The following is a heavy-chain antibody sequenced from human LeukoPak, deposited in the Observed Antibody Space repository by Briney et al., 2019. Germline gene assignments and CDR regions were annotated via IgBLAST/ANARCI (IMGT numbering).Heavy chain of an antibody. CDR2: IYYIGTS. D-gene: IGHD1-26*01. V-gene: IGHV4-39*01. CDR1: GDSINTSNYF. J-gene: IGHJ4*02. CDR3: AWHISGSYLRYFYF. Sequence: SETLSLTCTVSGDSINTSNYFWGWIRQSTGKGLEWIGNIYYIGTSDYNPSLKSRVTISIDTSKNQFSLNLGSVTAADTAFYYCAWHISGSYLRYFYFWGQGALITVSS.